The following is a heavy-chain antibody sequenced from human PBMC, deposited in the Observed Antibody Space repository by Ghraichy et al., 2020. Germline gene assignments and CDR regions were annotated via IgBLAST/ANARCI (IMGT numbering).Heavy chain of an antibody. J-gene: IGHJ6*02. CDR3: AREEKVNYYYYGMDV. Sequence: EWIGSIHYIGSTYYNPSLNSRVTISVDTSTHQFSLKLSSVTAADTAVYYCAREEKVNYYYYGMDVWG. D-gene: IGHD2-21*01. V-gene: IGHV4-39*02. CDR2: IHYIGST.